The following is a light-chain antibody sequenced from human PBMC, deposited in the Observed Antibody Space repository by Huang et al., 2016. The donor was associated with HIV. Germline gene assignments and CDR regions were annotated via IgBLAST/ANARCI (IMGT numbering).Light chain of an antibody. Sequence: IILTQSPATLSVSPGEGATLSCRDSQSIGTNLAWYQQGPGQAPRLLVYGASTRATGVPVRFSGSGSGTQFNLTLSSLQSEDFATYYCQHYSNWPPLTFGGGTKVDI. CDR3: QHYSNWPPLT. CDR1: QSIGTN. J-gene: IGKJ4*01. CDR2: GAS. V-gene: IGKV3-15*01.